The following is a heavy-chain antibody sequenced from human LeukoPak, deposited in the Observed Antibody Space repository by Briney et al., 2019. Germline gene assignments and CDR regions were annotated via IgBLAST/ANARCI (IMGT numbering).Heavy chain of an antibody. CDR1: EFTFSSYE. CDR2: ISSSGNTI. CDR3: ARRGGYSSGYMVDS. Sequence: GGSLRLSCAASEFTFSSYEMNWVRQAPGKGLEWVSYISSSGNTIYYADSVKGRFIISRDNAKNSLYLQMNSLRAEDTAVYYCARRGGYSSGYMVDSWGQGTLVTVSS. D-gene: IGHD2-15*01. J-gene: IGHJ4*02. V-gene: IGHV3-48*03.